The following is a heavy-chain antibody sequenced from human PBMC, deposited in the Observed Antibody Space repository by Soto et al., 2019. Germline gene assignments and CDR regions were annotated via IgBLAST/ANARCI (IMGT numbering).Heavy chain of an antibody. V-gene: IGHV1-46*03. J-gene: IGHJ4*02. CDR3: ALLITMVRGSLDY. CDR1: GYTFTSYY. D-gene: IGHD3-10*01. CDR2: INPSGGST. Sequence: QVQLVQSGAEVKKPGASVKVSCKASGYTFTSYYMHWVRQAPGQGLEWMGIINPSGGSTSYAQKFLGRVTMTRDTSTSTVYMELSSLRSEDTAVYYCALLITMVRGSLDYWGQGTLVTVSS.